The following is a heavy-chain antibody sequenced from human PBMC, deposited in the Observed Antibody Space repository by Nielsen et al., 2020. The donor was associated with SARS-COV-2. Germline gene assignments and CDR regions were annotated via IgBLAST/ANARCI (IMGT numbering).Heavy chain of an antibody. CDR3: AREMGGSSRHFDY. CDR2: IGSDESIT. D-gene: IGHD6-13*01. J-gene: IGHJ4*02. V-gene: IGHV3-74*01. Sequence: GGTLRLSCAASGFTFSSSWMHWVGQAPRKGMVWGSRIGSDESITNYVDSVKGRFTISRDNAKNTLYLQMNSLRAEDTAVYYCAREMGGSSRHFDYWCQGTLVTVSS. CDR1: GFTFSSSW.